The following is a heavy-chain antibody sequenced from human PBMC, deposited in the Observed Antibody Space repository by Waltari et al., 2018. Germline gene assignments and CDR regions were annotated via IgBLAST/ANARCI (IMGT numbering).Heavy chain of an antibody. CDR1: GFSLSTSGMR. J-gene: IGHJ4*02. CDR3: ARTAVYCTNGVCYTGYFDY. Sequence: QVTLKESGPALVKPTQTLTLTCTFSGFSLSTSGMRVSWIRQPQGKALEWLARIDWDDDKFYSTSLKTRLTISKDTSKNQVVLTMTNMDPVDTATYYCARTAVYCTNGVCYTGYFDYWGQGTLVTVSS. CDR2: IDWDDDK. V-gene: IGHV2-70*04. D-gene: IGHD2-8*01.